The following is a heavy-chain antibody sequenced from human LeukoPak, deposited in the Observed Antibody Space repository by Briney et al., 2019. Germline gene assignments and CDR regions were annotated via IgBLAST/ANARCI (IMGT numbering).Heavy chain of an antibody. V-gene: IGHV4-30-2*01. Sequence: PSQTLSLTCAVSGGSISSGGYSWSWIRQPPGKGLEWIGYIYHSGSTYYNPSLKSRVTISVDRSKNQFSLKLSSVTAADTAVYYCARASGPAFDYWGQGTLVTVSS. J-gene: IGHJ4*02. CDR2: IYHSGST. CDR3: ARASGPAFDY. CDR1: GGSISSGGYS.